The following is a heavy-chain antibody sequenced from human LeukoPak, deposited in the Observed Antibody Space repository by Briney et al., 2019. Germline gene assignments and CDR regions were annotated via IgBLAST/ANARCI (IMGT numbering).Heavy chain of an antibody. CDR2: ISSDGGST. J-gene: IGHJ4*02. D-gene: IGHD4-17*01. CDR3: ARDVYGDSTGGFDY. CDR1: GFTFSSYA. Sequence: GGSLRLSCAASGFTFSSYAMHWVRQAPGKGLEYVSAISSDGGSTYYANSVKGRFTISRDNSKNTLYLQMGSLRAEDVAVYYCARDVYGDSTGGFDYWGQGTLVTVSS. V-gene: IGHV3-64*01.